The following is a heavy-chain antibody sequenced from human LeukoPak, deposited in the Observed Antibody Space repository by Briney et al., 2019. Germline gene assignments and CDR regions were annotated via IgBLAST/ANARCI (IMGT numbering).Heavy chain of an antibody. J-gene: IGHJ4*02. CDR1: GFTFSSYA. Sequence: PGGSLRLSCAASGFTFSSYAMSWVRQAPGKGLEWVSDISGSGGGTYYADSVKGRFTISRDNSKNTLYLQMNSLRAEDTAVYYCAKGSRSSGYSYFDYWGQGTLVTVSS. D-gene: IGHD3-22*01. CDR3: AKGSRSSGYSYFDY. CDR2: ISGSGGGT. V-gene: IGHV3-23*01.